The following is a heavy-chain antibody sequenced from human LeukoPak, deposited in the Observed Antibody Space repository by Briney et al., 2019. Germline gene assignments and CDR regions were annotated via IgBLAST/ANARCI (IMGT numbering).Heavy chain of an antibody. Sequence: GGSLRLSCAASGFTFSSFAMTWVRQAPGKGLEWVSTISGSGGSTYYADSVKGRFTISRDNSKNTLYLQVNSLRAEDAAVYYCSGGERVGYWGQGTLVTVSS. CDR2: ISGSGGST. CDR3: SGGERVGY. J-gene: IGHJ4*02. V-gene: IGHV3-23*01. D-gene: IGHD3-16*01. CDR1: GFTFSSFA.